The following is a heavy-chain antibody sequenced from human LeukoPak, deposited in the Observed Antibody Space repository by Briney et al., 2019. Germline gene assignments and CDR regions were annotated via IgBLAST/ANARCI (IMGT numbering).Heavy chain of an antibody. CDR2: INPKSGVT. CDR1: GYTFTDYY. Sequence: ASVKVSCKASGYTFTDYYLHWVRQAPGQGLEWMGWINPKSGVTDSKMKFRGRVTLTRDTSITTAYMELISLTSDDAAVYYCARAGGYCGSTSCYSGYYYYFMDVWGKGTTVTVSS. D-gene: IGHD2-2*01. CDR3: ARAGGYCGSTSCYSGYYYYFMDV. V-gene: IGHV1-2*02. J-gene: IGHJ6*03.